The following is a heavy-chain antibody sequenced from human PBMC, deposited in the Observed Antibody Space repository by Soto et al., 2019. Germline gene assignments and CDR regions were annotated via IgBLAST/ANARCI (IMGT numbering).Heavy chain of an antibody. CDR3: ARPKTKVYSAFDT. CDR1: GFPFTSNC. J-gene: IGHJ3*02. D-gene: IGHD6-6*01. Sequence: EVQLVESGGGLVQPGGSRRPSCAASGFPFTSNCLPWVRQPPGKGRVWASRMSPDGSEKRFADSVKARFTISRDNAKSTLYLDMNSLRAEDTGVYYCARPKTKVYSAFDTWGQGTMVTVSS. V-gene: IGHV3-74*01. CDR2: MSPDGSEK.